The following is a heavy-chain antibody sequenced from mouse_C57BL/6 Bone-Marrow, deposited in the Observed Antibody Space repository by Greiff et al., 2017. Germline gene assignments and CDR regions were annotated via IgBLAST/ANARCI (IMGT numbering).Heavy chain of an antibody. D-gene: IGHD4-1*01. V-gene: IGHV1-55*01. J-gene: IGHJ2*01. CDR1: GYTFTSYW. Sequence: VHLVESGAELVKPGASVKMSCKASGYTFTSYWITWVKQRPGQGLEWIGDIYPGSGSTNYNEKFKRKATLTVDTSCSTAYMQRSSLTSGDSAVYYCARRLTVVDYWGQGTTLTVAS. CDR3: ARRLTVVDY. CDR2: IYPGSGST.